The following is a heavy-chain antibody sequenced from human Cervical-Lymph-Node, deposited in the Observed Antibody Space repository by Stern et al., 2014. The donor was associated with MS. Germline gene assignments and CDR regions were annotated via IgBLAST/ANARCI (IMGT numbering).Heavy chain of an antibody. CDR3: ARPRGREAASALDY. CDR1: GGTFNTYT. CDR2: INPMSAVP. V-gene: IGHV1-69*09. J-gene: IGHJ4*02. Sequence: QVQLVESGAEVKKPGSSVRVSCKGSGGTFNTYTVYWVRPVPGQGLEWMGKINPMSAVPVYTLRFQGRVTITLDNSTSTAYIDLNSLTSEDTAVYYCARPRGREAASALDYWGQGTLVTVSS. D-gene: IGHD2-15*01.